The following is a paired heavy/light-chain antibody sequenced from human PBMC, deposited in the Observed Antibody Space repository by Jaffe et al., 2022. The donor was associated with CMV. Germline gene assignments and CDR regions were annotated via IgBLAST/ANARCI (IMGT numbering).Light chain of an antibody. J-gene: IGKJ1*01. CDR1: QSISSW. CDR2: KAS. CDR3: QQYYTYPWT. Sequence: DIQMTQSPSTLSASVGDRVTITCRASQSISSWLAWYQQKPGKAPKLLIHKASTLKSGDPSRFSGSGSGTEFTLTISSLQPDDFATYYCQQYYTYPWTFGQGTKVEIK. V-gene: IGKV1-5*03.
Heavy chain of an antibody. Sequence: EVQLVESGGVLVQPGGSLRLSCAASGFTFSSYAMNWVRQAPGKGLEWVSSISESGRNRDYAVSVKGRFTISRDNSKNTLYLQMNSLRAEDTAVYYCAKQYVDFWGQGTLVTVSS. D-gene: IGHD3-16*01. CDR3: AKQYVDF. CDR1: GFTFSSYA. CDR2: ISESGRNR. J-gene: IGHJ4*02. V-gene: IGHV3-23*04.